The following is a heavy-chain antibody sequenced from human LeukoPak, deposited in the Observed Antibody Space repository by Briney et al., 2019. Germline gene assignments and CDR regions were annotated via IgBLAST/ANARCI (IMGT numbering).Heavy chain of an antibody. Sequence: PGGSLRLSCAASGFTFSSYGMSWVRQAPGKGLEWVSAISGSGGSTYYADSVKGRFTTSRDNSKNTLYLQMNSLRAEDTAVYYCAKYISYSSSWLRPNDAFDIWGQGTMVTVSS. CDR3: AKYISYSSSWLRPNDAFDI. CDR2: ISGSGGST. J-gene: IGHJ3*02. D-gene: IGHD6-13*01. CDR1: GFTFSSYG. V-gene: IGHV3-23*01.